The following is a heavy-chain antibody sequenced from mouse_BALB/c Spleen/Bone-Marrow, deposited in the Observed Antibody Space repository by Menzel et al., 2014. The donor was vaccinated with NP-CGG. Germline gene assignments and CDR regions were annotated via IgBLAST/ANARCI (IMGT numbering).Heavy chain of an antibody. CDR2: ISTYYGDA. V-gene: IGHV1S137*01. J-gene: IGHJ4*01. Sequence: QVQLQQSGAELVRPGVSVKISCKGSGCTFTDYAMHWVKQSHAKSLEWIGVISTYYGDASYNQKFKGKATMTVDKSSSTAYMELARLTSEDSAIYYCARRGNYDAMDYWGQGTSVTVSS. CDR3: ARRGNYDAMDY. D-gene: IGHD2-1*01. CDR1: GCTFTDYA.